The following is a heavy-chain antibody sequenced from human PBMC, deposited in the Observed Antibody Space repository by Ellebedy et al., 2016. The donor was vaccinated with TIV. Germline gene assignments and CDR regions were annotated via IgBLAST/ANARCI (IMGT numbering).Heavy chain of an antibody. V-gene: IGHV4-59*12. CDR2: IYYSGNT. D-gene: IGHD5-12*01. Sequence: SETLSLXXTVSGGSISSYYWTWIRQAPGKGLEWIGYIYYSGNTNYNPSLKSRLTISVDRSKNQFSLKVNSVTAADTGVYYCARGIVALQPLKYFDSWGQGTLVTVSS. J-gene: IGHJ4*02. CDR3: ARGIVALQPLKYFDS. CDR1: GGSISSYY.